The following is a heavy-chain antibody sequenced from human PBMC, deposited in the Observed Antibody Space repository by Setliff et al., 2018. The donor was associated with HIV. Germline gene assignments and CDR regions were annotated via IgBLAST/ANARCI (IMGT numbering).Heavy chain of an antibody. CDR1: GYTFAVYY. J-gene: IGHJ4*02. Sequence: ASVKVSCKTSGYTFAVYYIHWVRQAPGQGLEWMGWISAYNGNTNYAQKLQGRVTMTTDTSTSTAYMELRSLRSDDTAVYYCAREVRVAVAGLGYWGQGTLVTVSS. CDR2: ISAYNGNT. D-gene: IGHD6-19*01. V-gene: IGHV1-18*01. CDR3: AREVRVAVAGLGY.